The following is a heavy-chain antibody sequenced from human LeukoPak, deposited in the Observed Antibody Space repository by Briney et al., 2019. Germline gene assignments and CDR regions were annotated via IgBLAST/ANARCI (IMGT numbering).Heavy chain of an antibody. CDR3: ARDDPGYDSSGYSGG. CDR1: GGTFSSYA. J-gene: IGHJ4*02. Sequence: ASVKVSCKASGGTFSSYAISWVRQAPGQGLEWMGWISGYNGNTNYADSRDFAQKYQGRVTMTTDKSTSTAYMELRSLRSDDTAVYYCARDDPGYDSSGYSGGWGQGTLVTVSS. D-gene: IGHD3-22*01. CDR2: ISGYNGNT. V-gene: IGHV1-18*01.